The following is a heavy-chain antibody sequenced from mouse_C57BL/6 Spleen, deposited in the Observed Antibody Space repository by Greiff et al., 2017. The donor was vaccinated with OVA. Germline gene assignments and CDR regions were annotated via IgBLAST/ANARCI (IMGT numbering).Heavy chain of an antibody. CDR1: GFNIQDDY. J-gene: IGHJ3*01. Sequence: EVQRVESGAELVRPGASVKLSCTASGFNIQDDYMHWVMQRPEQGLEWIGWIDPENGDTEYASKFQGQVTIPADTSSNTVYLQLSSLPSEDPAVYYCTTKGVAYWGQGTLVTVSA. CDR2: IDPENGDT. V-gene: IGHV14-4*01. D-gene: IGHD1-3*01. CDR3: TTKGVAY.